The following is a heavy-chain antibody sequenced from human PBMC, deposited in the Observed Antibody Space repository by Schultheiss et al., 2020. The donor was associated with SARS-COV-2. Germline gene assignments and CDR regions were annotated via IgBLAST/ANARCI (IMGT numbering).Heavy chain of an antibody. V-gene: IGHV4-38-2*02. Sequence: SETLSLTCTVSGYSISSGYYWGWIRQPPGKGLEWIGSIYHSGSTNYNPSLKSRVTISVDTSKNQFSLKLSSVTAADTAVYYCASPNTDGGGYWGQGTLVTVSS. CDR2: IYHSGST. CDR3: ASPNTDGGGY. J-gene: IGHJ4*02. CDR1: GYSISSGYY. D-gene: IGHD3-16*01.